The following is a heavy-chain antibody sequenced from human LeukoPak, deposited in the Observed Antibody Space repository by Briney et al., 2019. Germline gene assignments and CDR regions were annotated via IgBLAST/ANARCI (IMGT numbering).Heavy chain of an antibody. J-gene: IGHJ4*02. CDR3: AREAPIFGADDY. CDR2: IYHSGGT. V-gene: IGHV4-30-2*01. D-gene: IGHD3-3*01. CDR1: GGSISSGGYY. Sequence: SQTLSLTCTVSGGSISSGGYYWSWIRQPPGKGLEWIGYIYHSGGTYYNPSLKSRVTISVDRSKNQFSLKLSSVTAADTAVYYCAREAPIFGADDYWGQGTLVTVSS.